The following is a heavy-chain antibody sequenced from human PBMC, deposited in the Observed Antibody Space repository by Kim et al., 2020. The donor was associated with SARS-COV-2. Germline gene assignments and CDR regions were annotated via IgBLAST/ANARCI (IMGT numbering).Heavy chain of an antibody. V-gene: IGHV1-69*13. Sequence: SVKVSCKASGGTFSSYAISWVRQAPGQGLEWMGGIIPIFGTANYAQKFQGRVTITADESTSTAYMELSSLRSEDTAVYYCARDNTSYYYYYYGMDVWGQGTTVTVSS. J-gene: IGHJ6*02. CDR1: GGTFSSYA. CDR2: IIPIFGTA. CDR3: ARDNTSYYYYYYGMDV.